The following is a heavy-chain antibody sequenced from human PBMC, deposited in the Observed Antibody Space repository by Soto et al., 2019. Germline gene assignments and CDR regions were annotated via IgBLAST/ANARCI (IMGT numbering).Heavy chain of an antibody. CDR3: ARDAAAGTGESRYFDY. J-gene: IGHJ4*02. D-gene: IGHD6-13*01. Sequence: GGSLRLSCAASGFTFSSYAMHWVRQAPGKGLEWVAVISYDGSNKYYADSVKGRFTISRDNSKNTLYLQMNSLRAEDTAVYYCARDAAAGTGESRYFDYWGQGTLVTVSS. CDR2: ISYDGSNK. CDR1: GFTFSSYA. V-gene: IGHV3-30-3*01.